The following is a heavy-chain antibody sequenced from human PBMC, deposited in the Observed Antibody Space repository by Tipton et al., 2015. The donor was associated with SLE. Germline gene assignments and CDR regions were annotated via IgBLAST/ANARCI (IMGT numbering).Heavy chain of an antibody. V-gene: IGHV3-21*01. Sequence: SLRLSCAASGFTFSSYSMNWVRQAPGKGLEWVSSISSSSSYIYYADSVKGRFTISRDNAKNSLYLQMNSLRAEDTAVYYCARDRGAYCGGDCFDAFDIWGQGTMVTVSS. CDR3: ARDRGAYCGGDCFDAFDI. D-gene: IGHD2-21*02. CDR2: ISSSSSYI. CDR1: GFTFSSYS. J-gene: IGHJ3*02.